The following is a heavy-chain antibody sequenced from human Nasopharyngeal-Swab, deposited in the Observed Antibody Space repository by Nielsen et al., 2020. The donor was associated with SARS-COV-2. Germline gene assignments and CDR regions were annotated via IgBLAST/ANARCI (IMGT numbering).Heavy chain of an antibody. D-gene: IGHD3-22*01. Sequence: GESLKISCAASGLTFSNAWMNWVRQAPGKGLEWVGRIKSKTDGGTTDYAAPVKGRFTISRDDSKNTLYLQMNSLKTEDTAVYYCTMWLSHPFDIWGQGTMVTVSS. CDR3: TMWLSHPFDI. V-gene: IGHV3-15*07. CDR1: GLTFSNAW. J-gene: IGHJ3*02. CDR2: IKSKTDGGTT.